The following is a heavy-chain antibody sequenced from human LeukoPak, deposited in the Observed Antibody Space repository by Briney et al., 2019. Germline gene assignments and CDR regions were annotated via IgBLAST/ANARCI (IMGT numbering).Heavy chain of an antibody. D-gene: IGHD4-17*01. V-gene: IGHV4-34*01. CDR2: INHSGST. CDR1: GGSFSGYY. J-gene: IGHJ4*02. CDR3: ARVYGDYIVY. Sequence: SETLSLTCAVYGGSFSGYYWSWIRQPPGKGLEWIGEINHSGSTNYNPSLKSRVTMSVDPSKNQFSLKLKSVTAADMAVYYCARVYGDYIVYWGQGTLVTVSS.